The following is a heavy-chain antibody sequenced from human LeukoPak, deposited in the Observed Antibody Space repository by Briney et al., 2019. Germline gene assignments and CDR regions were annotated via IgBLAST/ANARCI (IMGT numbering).Heavy chain of an antibody. CDR1: GFTFRSYG. V-gene: IGHV3-30*02. D-gene: IGHD1-26*01. CDR3: ARDGGRGVLDY. CDR2: IRYDGSDK. Sequence: PGGSLRLSCAASGFTFRSYGMHWVRQAPGKGGEGVTFIRYDGSDKYYVDSGKGRFTISRDNSKNTLYLQMNSLRPEDTALYYCARDGGRGVLDYWGQGTLVTVSS. J-gene: IGHJ4*02.